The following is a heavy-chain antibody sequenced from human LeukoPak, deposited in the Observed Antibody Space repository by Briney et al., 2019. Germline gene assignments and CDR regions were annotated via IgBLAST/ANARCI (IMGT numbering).Heavy chain of an antibody. CDR1: GFTFSSYA. CDR2: ISTSSSYI. Sequence: GGSLRLSCAASGFTFSSYAMHWVRQAPGKGLEWVSSISTSSSYIYYADSVKGRFTISRDNAKNSLYLQMNSLRAEDTAVYYCARDKNMIVDSYFDYWGQGTLVTVSS. CDR3: ARDKNMIVDSYFDY. V-gene: IGHV3-21*01. D-gene: IGHD3-22*01. J-gene: IGHJ4*02.